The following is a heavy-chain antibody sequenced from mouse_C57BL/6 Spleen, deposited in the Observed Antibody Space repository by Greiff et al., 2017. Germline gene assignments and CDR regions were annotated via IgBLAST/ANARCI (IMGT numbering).Heavy chain of an antibody. CDR2: ISSGSSTI. V-gene: IGHV5-17*01. CDR1: GFTFSDYG. J-gene: IGHJ3*01. Sequence: EVKLMESGGGLVKPGGSLTLSCAASGFTFSDYGMHWVRQAPEKGLEWVAYISSGSSTIYYADTVKGRFTISRDNAKNTLFLQMTSLRSEDTAMYYCARRLGPAWFAYWGQGTLVTVSA. D-gene: IGHD4-1*01. CDR3: ARRLGPAWFAY.